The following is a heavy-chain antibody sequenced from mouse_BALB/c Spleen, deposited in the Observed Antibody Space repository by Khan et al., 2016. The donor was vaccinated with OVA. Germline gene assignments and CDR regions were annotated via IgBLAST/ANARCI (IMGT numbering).Heavy chain of an antibody. D-gene: IGHD1-1*01. Sequence: VQLQQSGAELMKPGASVKISCKATGYTFSGYWLEWVKQRPGHGLEWIGEILPGSGSRNYNAKFQGKATFTADISSKTTYMQLSSLTSEDSAVYYCARVNYGSRDYFDYWGQGTTLTVSS. CDR3: ARVNYGSRDYFDY. V-gene: IGHV1-9*01. CDR2: ILPGSGSR. CDR1: GYTFSGYW. J-gene: IGHJ2*01.